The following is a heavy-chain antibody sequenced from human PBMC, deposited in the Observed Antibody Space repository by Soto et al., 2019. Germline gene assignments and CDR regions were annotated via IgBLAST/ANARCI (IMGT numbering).Heavy chain of an antibody. Sequence: QVQLVQSGPELKKPGASVKVSCKASGYSFHNFGIVWVRQAPGQGLEWMGWISGQIAKTNYAQKFQGEVTMTTDTSTSTAYMELNTLTSDDTAMYYCARGPPSGSFSLTPRYWGQGTLVTVSS. CDR2: ISGQIAKT. J-gene: IGHJ4*02. V-gene: IGHV1-18*04. CDR3: ARGPPSGSFSLTPRY. CDR1: GYSFHNFG. D-gene: IGHD1-26*01.